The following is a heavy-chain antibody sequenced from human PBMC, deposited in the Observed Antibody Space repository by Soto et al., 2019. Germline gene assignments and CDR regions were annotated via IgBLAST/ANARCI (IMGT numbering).Heavy chain of an antibody. CDR2: IVVVNGNT. J-gene: IGHJ6*02. CDR1: GFSFGDSA. CDR3: AVTDLLFRPLTEPTENGMDV. D-gene: IGHD2-21*02. Sequence: ELVQSGPEAREPGTSVKVSCRASGFSFGDSAVQWVRQVRGQRLEWIGWIVVVNGNTNYAQKFEGRVTLTRDASTSTSLMELTILSSEDTAVYFCAVTDLLFRPLTEPTENGMDVWGQGTTVTVSS. V-gene: IGHV1-58*01.